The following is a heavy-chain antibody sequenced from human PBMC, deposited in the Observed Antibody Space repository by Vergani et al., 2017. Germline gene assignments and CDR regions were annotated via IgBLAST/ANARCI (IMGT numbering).Heavy chain of an antibody. CDR1: GFTFSSYS. CDR3: ARDDYGGRGFDYYFDY. CDR2: ISSSSSYI. J-gene: IGHJ4*02. V-gene: IGHV3-21*01. D-gene: IGHD3-16*01. Sequence: EVQLVESGGGLVKPGGSLRLSCAASGFTFSSYSMNWVRQAPGQGLEWVSSISSSSSYIYYADSVKGRFTISRDNAKNSLYLQMNSLGAEDTAVYYCARDDYGGRGFDYYFDYWGQGTLVTVSS.